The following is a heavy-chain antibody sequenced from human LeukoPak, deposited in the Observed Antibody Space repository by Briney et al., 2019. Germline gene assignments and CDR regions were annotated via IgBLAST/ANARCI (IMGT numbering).Heavy chain of an antibody. CDR2: MNPDSGNT. V-gene: IGHV1-8*01. CDR1: GYTFTDCD. J-gene: IGHJ3*02. Sequence: ASVKVSCKASGYTFTDCDINWVRQAPGQGLEWMGWMNPDSGNTGYAQKFQGRVTITRNTSISTAYMELSSLRSEDTAVYYCARKDAFDIWGQGTMVTVSS. CDR3: ARKDAFDI.